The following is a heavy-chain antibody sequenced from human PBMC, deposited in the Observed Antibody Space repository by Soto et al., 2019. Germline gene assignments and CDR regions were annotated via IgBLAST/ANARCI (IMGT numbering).Heavy chain of an antibody. CDR3: ATNMILTGSYYFDY. CDR2: TRNKANSYTT. D-gene: IGHD7-27*01. CDR1: GFTFSDHY. J-gene: IGHJ4*02. V-gene: IGHV3-72*01. Sequence: GGSLRLSCAASGFTFSDHYMDWGRQAPGKGLEWVGRTRNKANSYTTEYAASVKGRFTISRDDSKNSLYLQMNSLKTEDTAVYYCATNMILTGSYYFDYWGQGTLVTVSS.